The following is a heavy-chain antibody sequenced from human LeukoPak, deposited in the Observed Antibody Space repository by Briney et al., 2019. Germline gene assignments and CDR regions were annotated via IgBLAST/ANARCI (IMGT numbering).Heavy chain of an antibody. V-gene: IGHV3-23*01. Sequence: GGSLRLSCAASGFTFSSYAMSWVRQAPGKGLEWVSAISGSGGSTYYADSVKGRFTISRDNSKNTLYLQMNSLRDEDTAVYHCARVVVVPAAILGSSYYYYGMDVWGQGTTVTVSS. CDR1: GFTFSSYA. J-gene: IGHJ6*02. CDR3: ARVVVVPAAILGSSYYYYGMDV. D-gene: IGHD2-2*02. CDR2: ISGSGGST.